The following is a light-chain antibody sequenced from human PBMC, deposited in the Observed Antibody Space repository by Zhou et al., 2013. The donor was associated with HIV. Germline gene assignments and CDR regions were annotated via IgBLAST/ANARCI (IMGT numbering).Light chain of an antibody. CDR2: RAS. CDR3: QQYNTYSRD. CDR1: QTISNW. Sequence: DIQLTQSPSTLSASVGDRVTITCRASQTISNWLAWYQQKPGKAPRLLIYRASDLESGVPSRFSGSGSGTEFTLTISSLQPDDVATYYCQQYNTYSRDFGQGTKVEIK. V-gene: IGKV1-5*03. J-gene: IGKJ1*01.